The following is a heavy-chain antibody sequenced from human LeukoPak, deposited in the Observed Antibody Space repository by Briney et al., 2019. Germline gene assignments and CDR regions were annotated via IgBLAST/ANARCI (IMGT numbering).Heavy chain of an antibody. D-gene: IGHD6-13*01. V-gene: IGHV3-23*01. CDR2: ISGSGGST. Sequence: GGSLRLSCAASGFTFSSYAMSWVRQAPGKGLEWVSAISGSGGSTYYADSVKGRFTISRDNSKNTLYVQMNSLRAEDTAVYYCAKGTSRLYYYYGMDVWGQGTTVTVSS. CDR1: GFTFSSYA. J-gene: IGHJ6*02. CDR3: AKGTSRLYYYYGMDV.